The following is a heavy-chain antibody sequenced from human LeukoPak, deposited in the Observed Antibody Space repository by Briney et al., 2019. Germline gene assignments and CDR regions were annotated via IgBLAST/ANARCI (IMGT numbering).Heavy chain of an antibody. CDR2: INVINGNT. CDR3: ARGGGPCYYFDY. CDR1: GYDFTSYA. V-gene: IGHV1-3*01. D-gene: IGHD3-16*01. J-gene: IGHJ4*02. Sequence: PAASVKVSCKTSGYDFTSYAMHWVRQAPGQRLEWMGWINVINGNTKLSQKFQERVIITSDTSASTAYMELSSLRSEDTAVYYCARGGGPCYYFDYWGQGTLVTVSS.